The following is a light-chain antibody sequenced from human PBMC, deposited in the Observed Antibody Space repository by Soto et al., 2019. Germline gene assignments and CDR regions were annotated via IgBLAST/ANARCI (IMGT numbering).Light chain of an antibody. V-gene: IGKV3-20*01. CDR3: HQYYSAPLT. J-gene: IGKJ4*01. CDR1: QSVSSSY. CDR2: GAS. Sequence: EIVLTQSPGTLSLSPGERATLSCRASQSVSSSYLAWYQQKPGQAPRLLIYGASSRATGIPDRFSGSGSGTDFTLTISSLQAEDEAVYICHQYYSAPLTFGAGTKVEIK.